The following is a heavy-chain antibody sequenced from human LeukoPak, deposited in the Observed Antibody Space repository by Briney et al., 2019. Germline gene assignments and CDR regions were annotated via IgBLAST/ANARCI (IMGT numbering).Heavy chain of an antibody. Sequence: SQTLSLTCAVSGGSISSGGYYWSWIRQHPGKGLEWIGYSYYSGRTHYNPSLKSRVTISVDTSKNQFSLKLSSVTAADTAVYYCARAPQGVLRYFPYFDYWGQGTLVTVSS. D-gene: IGHD3-9*01. CDR2: SYYSGRT. CDR1: GGSISSGGYY. V-gene: IGHV4-31*11. CDR3: ARAPQGVLRYFPYFDY. J-gene: IGHJ4*02.